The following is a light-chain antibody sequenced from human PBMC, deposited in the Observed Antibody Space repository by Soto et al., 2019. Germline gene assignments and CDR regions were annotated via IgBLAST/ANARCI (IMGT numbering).Light chain of an antibody. Sequence: EIVLTQSPGTLSLSPWDTATLSCRASQSVSNTYLAWYQQKPGQAPRLLIYGASSRATGFPVRFSGSGSGTDFTLTISRLETEDFAVYYCQLYDSSSWTFGQGTKVDIK. V-gene: IGKV3-20*01. J-gene: IGKJ1*01. CDR2: GAS. CDR1: QSVSNTY. CDR3: QLYDSSSWT.